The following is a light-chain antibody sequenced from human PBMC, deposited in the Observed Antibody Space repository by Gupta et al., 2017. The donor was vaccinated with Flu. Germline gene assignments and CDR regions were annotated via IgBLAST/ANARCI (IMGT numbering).Light chain of an antibody. CDR2: AAF. V-gene: IGKV1-9*01. CDR1: QGFNNY. J-gene: IGKJ2*03. Sequence: IQLTQSPYFLSASVGDRVTISCRASQGFNNYLAWYQQKLGKAPKLLIYAAFTLQRGVPSRCSCGRAGAEFTLTISSLQPEDFASYYSQELYSYSFGQGTTLEIK. CDR3: QELYSYS.